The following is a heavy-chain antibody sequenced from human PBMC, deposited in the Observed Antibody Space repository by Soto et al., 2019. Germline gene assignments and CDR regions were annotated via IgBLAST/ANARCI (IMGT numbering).Heavy chain of an antibody. J-gene: IGHJ4*02. CDR2: IFHSGTT. D-gene: IGHD2-21*02. Sequence: QVQLQESGPGLVKPSETLSLTCTVSGDSMSGYYWSWIRQSPGRRLEWIGYIFHSGTTNYNPSLKSLLSMSVDASKHQFYLRVTSVTAADTAMYYCARLSFGDQGNYWGQGTLVTVSS. CDR3: ARLSFGDQGNY. CDR1: GDSMSGYY. V-gene: IGHV4-59*01.